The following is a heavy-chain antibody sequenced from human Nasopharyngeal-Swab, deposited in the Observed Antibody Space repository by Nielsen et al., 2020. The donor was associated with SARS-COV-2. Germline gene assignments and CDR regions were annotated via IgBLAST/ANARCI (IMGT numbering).Heavy chain of an antibody. CDR2: IEYSGNS. V-gene: IGHV4-39*01. Sequence: SETLSLTCTASGDSISNSDYYWAWIRQPPGKGLEWIGSIEYSGNSYSSPSLQSRVIISVDASKNQFSLRLTSVTAADTAVYFRARSSRPYFDPWGPGTLVSVSS. D-gene: IGHD2-2*01. CDR1: GDSISNSDYY. CDR3: ARSSRPYFDP. J-gene: IGHJ5*02.